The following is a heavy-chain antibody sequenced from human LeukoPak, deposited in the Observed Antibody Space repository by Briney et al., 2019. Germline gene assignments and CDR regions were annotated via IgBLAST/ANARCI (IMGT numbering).Heavy chain of an antibody. CDR1: GFTFSSYS. CDR3: ARCCHYYVSSGYSGDY. Sequence: PGGSLRLSCAASGFTFSSYSMNWVRQAPGKGLEWVSSISSSSSYIYYADSVKGRFTISRDNAKNSLYLQMNSLRAEDTAVYYCARCCHYYVSSGYSGDYWGQGTLVTVSS. J-gene: IGHJ4*02. D-gene: IGHD3-22*01. V-gene: IGHV3-21*01. CDR2: ISSSSSYI.